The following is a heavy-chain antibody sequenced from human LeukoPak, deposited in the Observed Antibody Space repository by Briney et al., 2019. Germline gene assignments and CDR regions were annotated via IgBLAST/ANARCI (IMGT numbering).Heavy chain of an antibody. Sequence: GGSLRLSCAASGFTFSDNAMRWVRQAPGKGLEWVSAISNSGFTTYYADSVKGRFTISRDNSKSTLFLQMNSLRAEDTAVYYCAKVWNTYYFDYWGQGTSVTVSS. J-gene: IGHJ4*02. V-gene: IGHV3-23*01. CDR3: AKVWNTYYFDY. CDR1: GFTFSDNA. CDR2: ISNSGFTT. D-gene: IGHD3-3*01.